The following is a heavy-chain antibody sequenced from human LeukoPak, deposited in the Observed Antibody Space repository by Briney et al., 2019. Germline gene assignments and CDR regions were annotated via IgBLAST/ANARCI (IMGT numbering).Heavy chain of an antibody. J-gene: IGHJ4*02. D-gene: IGHD6-13*01. CDR1: GGTFTSYA. V-gene: IGHV1-69*13. CDR3: ARAQQGAAGTGIDY. Sequence: SVKVSCKASGGTFTSYAISWVRQAPGQGLEWMGGIIPIFGTANYAQKFQGRVTITADESTSTAYMELSSLRSEDTAVYYCARAQQGAAGTGIDYWGQGTLVTVSS. CDR2: IIPIFGTA.